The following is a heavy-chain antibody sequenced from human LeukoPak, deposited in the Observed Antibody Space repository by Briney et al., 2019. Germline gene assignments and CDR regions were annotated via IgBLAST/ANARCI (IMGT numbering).Heavy chain of an antibody. V-gene: IGHV3-53*01. Sequence: GGSLRLSCAGSGFTVSSSTMSWVRQAPGKGLEWVSNFYSDALDGITNYADSVKGRFTISRDNSQITLYLQMNSLRVEDTATYYCAREIGGGHHYFEHWGQGTVVTVSS. CDR3: AREIGGGHHYFEH. CDR1: GFTVSSST. J-gene: IGHJ4*02. CDR2: FYSDALDGIT. D-gene: IGHD1-26*01.